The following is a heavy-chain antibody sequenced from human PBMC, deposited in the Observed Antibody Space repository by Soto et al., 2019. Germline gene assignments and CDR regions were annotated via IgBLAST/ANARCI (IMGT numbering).Heavy chain of an antibody. V-gene: IGHV4-31*03. CDR1: GGSVSSGGYH. CDR2: IYYSGST. D-gene: IGHD2-21*01. CDR3: AASCVGCGGFNYYGMDV. J-gene: IGHJ6*02. Sequence: SETLSLTCTVSGGSVSSGGYHWSWIRQHPGKGLEWIGYIYYSGSTYYNPSLKSRVTISVDTSKNQFSLKLSSVTAADTAVYYCAASCVGCGGFNYYGMDVWGQGTTVTVSS.